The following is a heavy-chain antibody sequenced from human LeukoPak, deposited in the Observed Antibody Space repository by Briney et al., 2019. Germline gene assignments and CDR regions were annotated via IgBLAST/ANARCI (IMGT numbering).Heavy chain of an antibody. CDR3: ATYDTSGRGSWYFDL. CDR1: EVTFTAYH. Sequence: GGSLRLSCVASEVTFTAYHMGWIRQAPGKGLEWLSYISASGNTKLYADSVKGRFTVSRDNAKKSLFLQITSLRADEDTAVYYCATYDTSGRGSWYFDLWGRGTLVTVSS. J-gene: IGHJ2*01. V-gene: IGHV3-11*01. CDR2: ISASGNTK. D-gene: IGHD3-22*01.